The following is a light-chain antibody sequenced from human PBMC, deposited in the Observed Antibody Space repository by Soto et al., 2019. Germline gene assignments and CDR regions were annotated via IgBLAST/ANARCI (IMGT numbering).Light chain of an antibody. CDR3: QQSYSTPLT. CDR1: QSISSY. V-gene: IGKV1-39*01. CDR2: AAS. J-gene: IGKJ4*01. Sequence: DSQMTQSPSSLSAPVGDRVTITCRASQSISSYLNWYQQKPGKAPKLLIYAASSLQSGVPSRFSGSGSGTDFTLTISSLQPEDFATYYCQQSYSTPLTFGGGTKVEIK.